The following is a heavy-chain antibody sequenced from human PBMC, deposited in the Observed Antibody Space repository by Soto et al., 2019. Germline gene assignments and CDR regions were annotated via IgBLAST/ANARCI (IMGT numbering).Heavy chain of an antibody. J-gene: IGHJ5*02. Sequence: PGGSLRLSCAASGFTCSSYAMSWVRQAPGKGLEGVSAISGSGGSTYYADSVKGRFTISRDNSKNTLYLQMNSLRAEDTAVYYCAKESGYSSSWYSRGYNWFDPWGQGTLVTVSS. CDR3: AKESGYSSSWYSRGYNWFDP. D-gene: IGHD6-13*01. CDR2: ISGSGGST. V-gene: IGHV3-23*01. CDR1: GFTCSSYA.